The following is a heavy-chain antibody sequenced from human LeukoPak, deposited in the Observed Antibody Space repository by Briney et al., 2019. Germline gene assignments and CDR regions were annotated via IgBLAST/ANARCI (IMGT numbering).Heavy chain of an antibody. CDR2: ISSSGGTT. CDR1: GFTFDDYG. J-gene: IGHJ4*02. D-gene: IGHD2-8*01. V-gene: IGHV3-48*03. Sequence: PGGSLRLSCAASGFTFDDYGMSWVRQAPGKGLEWVSYISSSGGTTYYADSVRGRFTISRDNAKHSLYLQINSLRAEDTAVYYCARVSANYFDYWGQGTLVTVSS. CDR3: ARVSANYFDY.